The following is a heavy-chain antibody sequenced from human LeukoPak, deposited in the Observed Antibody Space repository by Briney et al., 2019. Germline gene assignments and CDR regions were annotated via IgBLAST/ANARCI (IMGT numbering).Heavy chain of an antibody. Sequence: RASVKVSCKASGGTFSSYAISWVRQAPGQGLEWMGWIIAIFGTANYAQKFQGRVTITADKSTSTAYMELSSLRSEDTAVYYCARGEVIRYYYYYMDVWGKGTTVTVSS. V-gene: IGHV1-69*06. D-gene: IGHD3-3*01. CDR3: ARGEVIRYYYYYMDV. CDR1: GGTFSSYA. J-gene: IGHJ6*03. CDR2: IIAIFGTA.